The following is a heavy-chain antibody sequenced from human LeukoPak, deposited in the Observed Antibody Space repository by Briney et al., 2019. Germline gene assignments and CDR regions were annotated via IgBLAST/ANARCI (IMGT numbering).Heavy chain of an antibody. D-gene: IGHD4-17*01. CDR1: GGSISSSSYY. CDR2: IYYSGST. V-gene: IGHV4-39*07. J-gene: IGHJ4*02. Sequence: SETLSLTCTVSGGSISSSSYYWGWIRQPPGKGLEWIGSIYYSGSTYYNPSLKSRVTISVDRSKNQFSLKLSSVTAADTAVYYCARGSTVTDPFDYWGQGTLVTVSS. CDR3: ARGSTVTDPFDY.